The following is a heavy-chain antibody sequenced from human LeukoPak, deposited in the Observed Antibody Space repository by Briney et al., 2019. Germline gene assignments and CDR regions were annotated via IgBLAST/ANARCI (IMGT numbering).Heavy chain of an antibody. Sequence: SQTLSLTCAISWDSVSSNSATWDWIRQSPSRGLEWLGRTYYRSKWYKYYAVSVKGRITINPDTSKNQFSLQLNSVTPEDTAVYYCARGPSYFQHWGQGTLVTVSS. J-gene: IGHJ1*01. CDR2: TYYRSKWYK. CDR1: WDSVSSNSAT. V-gene: IGHV6-1*01. CDR3: ARGPSYFQH.